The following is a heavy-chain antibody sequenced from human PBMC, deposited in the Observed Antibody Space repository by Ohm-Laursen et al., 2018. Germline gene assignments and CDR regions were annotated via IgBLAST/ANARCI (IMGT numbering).Heavy chain of an antibody. Sequence: SLRLSCAASGFTFSSYEMNWVRQAPGKGLEWVSYISSSGSTIYYADSVKGRFTISRDNAKNSLYLQMNSLRAEDTAVYYCARDYRDIAVVTEGGNAFDIWGQGTMVTVSS. D-gene: IGHD6-19*01. CDR1: GFTFSSYE. J-gene: IGHJ3*02. V-gene: IGHV3-48*03. CDR2: ISSSGSTI. CDR3: ARDYRDIAVVTEGGNAFDI.